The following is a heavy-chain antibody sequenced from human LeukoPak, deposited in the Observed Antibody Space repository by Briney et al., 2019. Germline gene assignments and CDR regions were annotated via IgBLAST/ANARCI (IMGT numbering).Heavy chain of an antibody. J-gene: IGHJ4*02. CDR1: GYTFTNYG. Sequence: GASVTVSCKASGYTFTNYGISWVRQAPGQGLEWMGWISAYNGNTNNAQKLQGRVTMTTDTSTSTAYMELRSLRSDDTAGYYCARYYDSSGYYYFDYWGQGTLVTVSS. CDR2: ISAYNGNT. V-gene: IGHV1-18*01. D-gene: IGHD3-22*01. CDR3: ARYYDSSGYYYFDY.